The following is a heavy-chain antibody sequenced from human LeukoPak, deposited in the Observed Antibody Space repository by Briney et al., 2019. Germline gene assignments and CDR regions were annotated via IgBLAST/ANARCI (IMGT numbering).Heavy chain of an antibody. V-gene: IGHV4-31*03. J-gene: IGHJ4*02. CDR2: IYYSGST. CDR1: GGSISSGGYY. CDR3: AREGRGTDPTTGHHY. D-gene: IGHD3-9*01. Sequence: SETLSLTCTVSGGSISSGGYYWSWIRQHPGKGLEWIGYIYYSGSTYYNPSLKSRVTISVDTSKNQFSLKLSSVTAADTAVYYCAREGRGTDPTTGHHYWGQGTLVTVSS.